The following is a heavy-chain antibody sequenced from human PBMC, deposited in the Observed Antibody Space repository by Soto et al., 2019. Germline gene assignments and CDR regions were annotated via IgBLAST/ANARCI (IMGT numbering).Heavy chain of an antibody. CDR1: GFSLSTSGVG. CDR3: AHAFPLDYSDYVEAEYFQQ. CDR2: IYWNDDK. J-gene: IGHJ1*01. D-gene: IGHD4-17*01. V-gene: IGHV2-5*01. Sequence: SGPTLVNPTQTLTLTCTFSGFSLSTSGVGVGWIRQPPGKALEWLALIYWNDDKRYSPSLKSRLTITKDTSKNQVVLTMTNMDPVDTATYCCAHAFPLDYSDYVEAEYFQQWGQGTLVTVSS.